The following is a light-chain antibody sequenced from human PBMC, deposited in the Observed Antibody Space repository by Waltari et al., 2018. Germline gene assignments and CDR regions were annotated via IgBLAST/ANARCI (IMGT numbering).Light chain of an antibody. CDR1: QSISNW. V-gene: IGKV1-5*03. J-gene: IGKJ1*01. Sequence: DIQMTQSPSTLSASVGDRVTTTCRASQSISNWLAWYQQKPGNAPKLLSYEASNLQSEVPSRFSGSGSGTEFALTISSLRPDDFASYYCQHYSNYPRTFGQGTKVEIK. CDR2: EAS. CDR3: QHYSNYPRT.